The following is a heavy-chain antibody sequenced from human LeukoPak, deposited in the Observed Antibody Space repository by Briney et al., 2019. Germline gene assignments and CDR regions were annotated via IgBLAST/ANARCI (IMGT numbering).Heavy chain of an antibody. D-gene: IGHD2-15*01. CDR3: VRERLGNCSGGNCHGADY. V-gene: IGHV1-8*03. J-gene: IGHJ4*02. Sequence: RASVKVSCKASGYTFTSYDINWVRRATGQGLEWTGWMNPNSGSTGYAQKFQGRVTITRDTSVSTAYMELSSLRSEDTAVYYCVRERLGNCSGGNCHGADYWGQGALVTVSS. CDR1: GYTFTSYD. CDR2: MNPNSGST.